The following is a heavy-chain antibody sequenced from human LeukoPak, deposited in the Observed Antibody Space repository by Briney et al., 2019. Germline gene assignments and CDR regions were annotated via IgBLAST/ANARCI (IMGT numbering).Heavy chain of an antibody. Sequence: ASVKVSCKASGYTFTGYYMHWVRQAPGQGLEWMGWINPNSGGTNYAQKFQGRVTMTRDTSISTAYMELSRLRSDDTAVYYCARDGDSYGYFGYYYYMDVWGKGTTVTVSS. J-gene: IGHJ6*03. V-gene: IGHV1-2*02. CDR1: GYTFTGYY. D-gene: IGHD5-18*01. CDR3: ARDGDSYGYFGYYYYMDV. CDR2: INPNSGGT.